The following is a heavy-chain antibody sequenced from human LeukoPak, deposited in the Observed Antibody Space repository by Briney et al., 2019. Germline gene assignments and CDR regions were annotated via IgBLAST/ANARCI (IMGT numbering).Heavy chain of an antibody. Sequence: GGSLRLSCAASGFTFSSYAMSWVRQAPGKGLEWVAVISYDGSNKYYADSVKGRFTISRDNSKNTLYLQMNSLRAEDTAVYYCARDRYYYDSSGYYHFDYWGQGTLVTVSS. V-gene: IGHV3-30*04. J-gene: IGHJ4*02. CDR2: ISYDGSNK. CDR3: ARDRYYYDSSGYYHFDY. CDR1: GFTFSSYA. D-gene: IGHD3-22*01.